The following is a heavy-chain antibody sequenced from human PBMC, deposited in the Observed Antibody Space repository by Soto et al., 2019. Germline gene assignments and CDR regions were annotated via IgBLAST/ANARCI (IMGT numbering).Heavy chain of an antibody. Sequence: EVQLLESGGGLVQPGGSLRLSCAASGFTFSSYAMSWVRQAPGKGLEWVSTISGSGGRTDYADSVKGRFTISRDNRKNPLYLQMNSLRAEDTAGYYCTKAVTTYYSYGMDVWGQGTTVTVCS. CDR3: TKAVTTYYSYGMDV. D-gene: IGHD4-4*01. J-gene: IGHJ6*02. CDR2: ISGSGGRT. CDR1: GFTFSSYA. V-gene: IGHV3-23*01.